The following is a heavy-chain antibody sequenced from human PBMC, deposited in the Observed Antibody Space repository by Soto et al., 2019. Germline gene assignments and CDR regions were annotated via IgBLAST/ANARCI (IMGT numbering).Heavy chain of an antibody. V-gene: IGHV3-48*02. CDR3: ARDRAYGDSPGRNYYYGMDV. CDR1: GFTFSSYS. Sequence: EVQLVESGGGLVQPGGSLRLSCAASGFTFSSYSMKWVRQAPGKGLEWVSYTSSSSSTIYYADSVKGRFTISRDNAKNSLYLQMNSLRDEDTAVYYCARDRAYGDSPGRNYYYGMDVWGQGTTVTVSS. D-gene: IGHD4-17*01. J-gene: IGHJ6*02. CDR2: TSSSSSTI.